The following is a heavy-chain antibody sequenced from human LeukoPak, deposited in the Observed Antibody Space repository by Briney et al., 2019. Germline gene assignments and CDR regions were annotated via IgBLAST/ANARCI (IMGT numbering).Heavy chain of an antibody. CDR3: ARDLDSSGLDY. V-gene: IGHV3-21*01. D-gene: IGHD3-22*01. Sequence: GGSLRLSCAASGFTFSNNRMSWVRQAPGKGLEWVSSISSSSSYIYYADSVKGRFTISRDNAKNSLYLQMNSLRAEDTAVYYCARDLDSSGLDYWGQGTLVTVSS. CDR1: GFTFSNNR. CDR2: ISSSSSYI. J-gene: IGHJ4*02.